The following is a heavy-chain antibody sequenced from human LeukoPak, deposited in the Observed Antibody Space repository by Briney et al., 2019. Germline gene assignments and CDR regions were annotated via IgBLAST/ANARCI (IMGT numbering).Heavy chain of an antibody. J-gene: IGHJ4*02. CDR2: IRGDAGST. V-gene: IGHV3-20*04. Sequence: RPGGSLRLSCAASGFTFDAFGMTWVRQAPGKGLEWVSAIRGDAGSTGYADSVKGRFTISRDNAKNSLYLQMNSLRAEDTALYYCARVWAWGSGNYFDNWGQGTLVTVSS. CDR1: GFTFDAFG. D-gene: IGHD7-27*01. CDR3: ARVWAWGSGNYFDN.